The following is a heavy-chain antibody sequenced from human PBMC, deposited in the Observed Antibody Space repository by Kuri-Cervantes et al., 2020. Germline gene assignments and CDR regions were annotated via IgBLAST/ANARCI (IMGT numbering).Heavy chain of an antibody. V-gene: IGHV4-31*03. CDR3: ARLNYHGSGSDY. J-gene: IGHJ4*02. CDR2: IYYSGNT. D-gene: IGHD3-10*01. Sequence: SETLSLTCTVSGGSISSGGYYWSWIRQHPGKGLEWIGYIYYSGNTYYNPSLKSRVTISVDKSKNQFSLKLSSVTAADTAVYYCARLNYHGSGSDYWGQGTLVTVSS. CDR1: GGSISSGGYY.